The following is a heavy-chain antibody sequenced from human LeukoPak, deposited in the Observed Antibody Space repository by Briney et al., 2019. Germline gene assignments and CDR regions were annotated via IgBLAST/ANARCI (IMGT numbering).Heavy chain of an antibody. CDR3: ARVRGGEYQLLFDAFDI. CDR1: GFTFSSYA. CDR2: IYSGGST. D-gene: IGHD2-2*01. V-gene: IGHV3-53*01. J-gene: IGHJ3*02. Sequence: PGRSLRLSCAASGFTFSSYAMHWVRQAPGKGLEWVSVIYSGGSTYYADSVKGRFTISRDNSKNTLYLQMNSLRAEDTAVYYCARVRGGEYQLLFDAFDIWGQGTMVTVSS.